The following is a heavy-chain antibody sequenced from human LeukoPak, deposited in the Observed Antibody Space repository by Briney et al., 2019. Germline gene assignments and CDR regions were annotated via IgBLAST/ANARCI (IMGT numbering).Heavy chain of an antibody. V-gene: IGHV3-23*01. CDR3: AKFLPTHIVVANYYFDY. J-gene: IGHJ4*02. CDR1: GFTFSSYA. CDR2: ISGSGGST. Sequence: PGGSLRLSCAPSGFTFSSYAMSWVRQAPGKGLEWVSAISGSGGSTYHTDSVKGRFTISRDNSKNTLYLQMNSLRAEDTAVYYCAKFLPTHIVVANYYFDYWGQGTLVTVSS. D-gene: IGHD2-21*01.